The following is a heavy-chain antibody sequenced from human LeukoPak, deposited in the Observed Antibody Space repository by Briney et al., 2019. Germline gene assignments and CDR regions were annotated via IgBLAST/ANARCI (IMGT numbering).Heavy chain of an antibody. D-gene: IGHD1-26*01. CDR1: GASMTDYY. CDR2: IHISGKT. CDR3: ARHLGEGTYPMDR. Sequence: SETLSLTCTVSGASMTDYYWSWIRQTPEMGLEYIGYIHISGKTYNNPSLKGRVTVSLDTSQNQFSLKLTSVTAADTAVYFCARHLGEGTYPMDRWGQGILVTVSS. V-gene: IGHV4-59*08. J-gene: IGHJ5*02.